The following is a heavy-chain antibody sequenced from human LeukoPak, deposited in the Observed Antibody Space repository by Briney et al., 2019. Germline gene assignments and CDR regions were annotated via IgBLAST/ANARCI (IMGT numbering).Heavy chain of an antibody. Sequence: GRSLRLSCVASGFTFSYYGMHWVRQAPGKGLEWVAVIWYDGSKKYYADSAKGRFTISRDNSKNTLYLQMDSLRAEDTAVYYCAKAGGRGSSWFYYMDVWGKGTTVTVSS. CDR2: IWYDGSKK. V-gene: IGHV3-33*06. CDR3: AKAGGRGSSWFYYMDV. J-gene: IGHJ6*03. D-gene: IGHD6-13*01. CDR1: GFTFSYYG.